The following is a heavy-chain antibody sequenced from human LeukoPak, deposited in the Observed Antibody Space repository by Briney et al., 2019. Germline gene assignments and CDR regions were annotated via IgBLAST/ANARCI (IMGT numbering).Heavy chain of an antibody. Sequence: GGSLRLSYAASGFTFSDYYMNWVRQAPGKGLEWVAVISYDGSNKYYADSVKGRFTISRDNSKNTLYLQMNSLRAEDTAVYYCARTFFNPTFGGLAAYYFDYWGQGTLVTVSS. CDR3: ARTFFNPTFGGLAAYYFDY. V-gene: IGHV3-30-3*01. CDR2: ISYDGSNK. J-gene: IGHJ4*02. D-gene: IGHD3-16*01. CDR1: GFTFSDYY.